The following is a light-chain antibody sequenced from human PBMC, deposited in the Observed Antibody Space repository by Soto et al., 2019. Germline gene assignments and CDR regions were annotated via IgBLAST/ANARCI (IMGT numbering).Light chain of an antibody. Sequence: QSVLTQPPSASGSPGQSVTISCTGTSSDVGGYNYVSWYQQHPGKAPKLMLYEVSMRPSGVPDRVSGSKSDNTASLTVSGLQAEDEADYYCSSYAGSSVVFGGGTKLTVL. CDR3: SSYAGSSVV. V-gene: IGLV2-8*01. CDR2: EVS. CDR1: SSDVGGYNY. J-gene: IGLJ2*01.